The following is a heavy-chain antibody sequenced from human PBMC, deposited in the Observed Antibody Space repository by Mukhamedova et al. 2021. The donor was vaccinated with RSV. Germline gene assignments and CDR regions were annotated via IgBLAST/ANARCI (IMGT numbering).Heavy chain of an antibody. V-gene: IGHV3-7*03. Sequence: GLEWVANIKQDGSEKYYVDSVKGRFTISRDNAKNSLYLQMNSLRAEDTAVYYCARSPPPGYYYYYMDVWG. CDR2: IKQDGSEK. J-gene: IGHJ6*03. CDR3: ARSPPPGYYYYYMDV.